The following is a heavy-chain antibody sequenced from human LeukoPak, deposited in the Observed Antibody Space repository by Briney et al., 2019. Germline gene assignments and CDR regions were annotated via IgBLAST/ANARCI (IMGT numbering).Heavy chain of an antibody. J-gene: IGHJ4*02. CDR1: GFTFSSYG. Sequence: GRSLRLSCAASGFTFSSYGMHWVRRAPGKGLEWVAVISYDGSNKYYADSVKGRFTISRDNSKNTLYLQMNSLRAEDTAVYYCATHSSGYYYVLGYWGQGTLVTVSS. CDR3: ATHSSGYYYVLGY. CDR2: ISYDGSNK. V-gene: IGHV3-30*03. D-gene: IGHD3-22*01.